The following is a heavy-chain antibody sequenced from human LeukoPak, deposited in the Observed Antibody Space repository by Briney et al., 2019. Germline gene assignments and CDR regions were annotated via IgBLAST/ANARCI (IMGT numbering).Heavy chain of an antibody. CDR2: ISYDGSNK. D-gene: IGHD1-26*01. V-gene: IGHV3-30*18. J-gene: IGHJ4*02. CDR3: AKLYSGSYFDY. Sequence: PGGSLRLSCAASGFTFSSYGMHWVRQAPGKGLEWVAVISYDGSNKYYADSVKGRFTISRDNSKNTLYLQMNSLRAEDTAVYYCAKLYSGSYFDYWGQGTLVTVSS. CDR1: GFTFSSYG.